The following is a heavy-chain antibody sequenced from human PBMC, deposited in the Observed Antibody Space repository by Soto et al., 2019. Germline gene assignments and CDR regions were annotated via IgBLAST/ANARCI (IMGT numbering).Heavy chain of an antibody. J-gene: IGHJ5*02. D-gene: IGHD2-15*01. CDR1: GYSFTRYW. CDR3: AGARDCSGGSCFLGWFDP. Sequence: PGGSLKISCKGSGYSFTRYWISRVRQMPGKGLERMGRMDPSDSYTNYSPSFQGHVTISADKSISTAYLQWSSLKASDAAMYYCAGARDCSGGSCFLGWFDPWGQGTLVTVSS. CDR2: MDPSDSYT. V-gene: IGHV5-10-1*01.